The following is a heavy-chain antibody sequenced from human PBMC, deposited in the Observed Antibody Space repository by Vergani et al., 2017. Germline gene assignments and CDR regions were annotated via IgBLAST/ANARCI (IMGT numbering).Heavy chain of an antibody. V-gene: IGHV4-4*07. CDR3: AREYSSSVGFLAY. D-gene: IGHD6-6*01. CDR2: IYTSEST. CDR1: GDSISSGNN. Sequence: QVNLQESGPGLVKPSETLSLTCAVSGDSISSGNNWSWIRQPAGKGLEWIGRIYTSESTNYNPSLKSRVTMSVDTSKNQFSLKLSSVTAADTAVYYCAREYSSSVGFLAYWGQGTLVTVSS. J-gene: IGHJ4*02.